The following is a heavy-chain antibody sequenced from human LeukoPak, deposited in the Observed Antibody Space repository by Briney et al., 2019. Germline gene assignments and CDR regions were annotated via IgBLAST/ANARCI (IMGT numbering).Heavy chain of an antibody. D-gene: IGHD1-26*01. V-gene: IGHV5-51*01. CDR3: ARQWSGSYHDC. CDR2: IYPGDSDT. J-gene: IGHJ4*02. CDR1: GYSFANYW. Sequence: GESLKISCKGSGYSFANYWIGWVRQMPGKGLEYMGIIYPGDSDTRYSPSFQGQVTMSADKSISTAYLQWNSLRASDTGMYYCARQWSGSYHDCWGQGTLVTVSS.